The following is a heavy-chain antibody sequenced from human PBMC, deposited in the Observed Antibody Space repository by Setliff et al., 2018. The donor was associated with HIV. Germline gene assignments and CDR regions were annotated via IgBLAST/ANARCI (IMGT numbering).Heavy chain of an antibody. V-gene: IGHV4-4*09. CDR1: GGSISNYY. Sequence: SETLSLTCTVSGGSISNYYWSWVRQPPGKGLEWIGYIYSTGYTNYHPSLKTRATISLDTSKSQFSLRLTSVTATDTAIYYCARHPREEPQRNYKFDSWGQGTQVTVSS. D-gene: IGHD1-7*01. J-gene: IGHJ4*02. CDR3: ARHPREEPQRNYKFDS. CDR2: IYSTGYT.